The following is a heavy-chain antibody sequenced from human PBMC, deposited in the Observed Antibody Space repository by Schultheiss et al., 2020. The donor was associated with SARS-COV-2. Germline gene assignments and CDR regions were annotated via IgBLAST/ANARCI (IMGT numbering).Heavy chain of an antibody. J-gene: IGHJ6*02. CDR3: ARRNDPYYYYGMDV. CDR1: GYSFSTYW. D-gene: IGHD1-1*01. Sequence: GESLKISCKSSGYSFSTYWIAWVRQMPGKGLEWMGIIYPGDSDTRYSPSFQGQVTISADKSISTAYLQWSSLKASDTAMYYCARRNDPYYYYGMDVWGQGTTVTVSS. CDR2: IYPGDSDT. V-gene: IGHV5-51*01.